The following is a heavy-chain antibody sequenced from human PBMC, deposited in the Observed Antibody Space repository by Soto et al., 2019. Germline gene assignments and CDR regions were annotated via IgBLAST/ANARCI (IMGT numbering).Heavy chain of an antibody. CDR2: INAGNGNT. CDR1: GYTFTSYA. CDR3: ARGARIAAAENGPGAFDI. Sequence: ASVKVSCKACGYTFTSYAMHRVRQAPGQRLEWMGWINAGNGNTKYSQKFQGRVTITRDTSASTAYMELSSLRSEDTAVYYCARGARIAAAENGPGAFDIWGQGTMVTVSS. D-gene: IGHD6-13*01. V-gene: IGHV1-3*01. J-gene: IGHJ3*02.